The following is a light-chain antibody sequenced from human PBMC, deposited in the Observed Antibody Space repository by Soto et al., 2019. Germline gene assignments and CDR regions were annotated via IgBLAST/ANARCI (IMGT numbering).Light chain of an antibody. CDR2: GNS. CDR3: QSYDSSLSVYV. Sequence: QSVLTQPPSVSGAPGQRVTISRTGSSSNIGAGYDVHWYQQLPGTAPKLLIYGNSNRPSGVPDRFSGSKSGTSASLAITGLQAEDEADYYCQSYDSSLSVYVFGTGTQLTVL. J-gene: IGLJ7*01. V-gene: IGLV1-40*01. CDR1: SSNIGAGYD.